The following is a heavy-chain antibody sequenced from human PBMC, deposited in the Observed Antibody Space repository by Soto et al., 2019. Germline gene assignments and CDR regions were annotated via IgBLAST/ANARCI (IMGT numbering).Heavy chain of an antibody. CDR2: VTSSGSTM. Sequence: EVQLVESGGGLVQPGGSPRLSCAVSGLTFKTYSMNWVRQAPGKGLEWISFVTSSGSTMYYADSVKGRFAISRDNAKNSLYLQMNSLREEDTAVYFCARDTYNTGYINWGQGNLVTVSS. D-gene: IGHD6-19*01. J-gene: IGHJ4*02. CDR3: ARDTYNTGYIN. CDR1: GLTFKTYS. V-gene: IGHV3-48*02.